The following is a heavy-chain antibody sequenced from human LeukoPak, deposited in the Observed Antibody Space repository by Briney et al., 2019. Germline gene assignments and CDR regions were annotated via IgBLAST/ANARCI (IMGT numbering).Heavy chain of an antibody. D-gene: IGHD3-22*01. CDR2: ISAYNGNT. CDR1: GYTFSSYG. CDR3: ARTPHVVVITFPDAFDI. J-gene: IGHJ3*02. Sequence: ASVKVSCKASGYTFSSYGINWLRQAPGQGLEWMGWISAYNGNTNYAQKLQGRVTMTTDTSTSTAYMELRSLRSDDTAVYYCARTPHVVVITFPDAFDIWGQGTMVTVSS. V-gene: IGHV1-18*01.